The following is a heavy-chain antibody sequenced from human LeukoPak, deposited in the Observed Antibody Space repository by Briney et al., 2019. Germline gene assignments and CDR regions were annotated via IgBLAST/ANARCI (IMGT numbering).Heavy chain of an antibody. CDR2: IYYSGST. CDR1: GGSISSYY. Sequence: SETLSLTCTASGGSISSYYWGWIRQPPGKGLEWIGSIYYSGSTYYNPSLKSRVTISVDTSKNQFSLKLSSVTAADTAVYYCARGPPLAAWPYYFDYWGQGTLVTVSS. V-gene: IGHV4-39*07. J-gene: IGHJ4*02. D-gene: IGHD6-13*01. CDR3: ARGPPLAAWPYYFDY.